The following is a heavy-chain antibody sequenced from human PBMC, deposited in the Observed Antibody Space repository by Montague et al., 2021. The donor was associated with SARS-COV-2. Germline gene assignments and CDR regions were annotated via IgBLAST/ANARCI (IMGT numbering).Heavy chain of an antibody. Sequence: SLRLSCAASGFTFSSYGMHWVRQAPGKGLEWVAVIRYDGSNTYYADSVKGRFTISRDNSKNTLYLQMNSLRAEDTAVYYCARVLSYYGMDVWGQGTTVTVSS. D-gene: IGHD3-10*01. CDR3: ARVLSYYGMDV. CDR1: GFTFSSYG. J-gene: IGHJ6*02. CDR2: IRYDGSNT. V-gene: IGHV3-33*01.